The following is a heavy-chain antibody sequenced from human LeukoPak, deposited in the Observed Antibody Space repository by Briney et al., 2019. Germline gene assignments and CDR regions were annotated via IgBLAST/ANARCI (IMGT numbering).Heavy chain of an antibody. V-gene: IGHV3-7*01. J-gene: IGHJ4*02. D-gene: IGHD1-14*01. Sequence: GGSLRLSCGASGFTFSSYWMSWVRQAPGKGLEWVANIKQDGNEKYYVDSVKGRFTISRDNAKNSLYLQMNSLRAEDTAVYYCARDPLTQNDYWGLGTLVTVSS. CDR1: GFTFSSYW. CDR2: IKQDGNEK. CDR3: ARDPLTQNDY.